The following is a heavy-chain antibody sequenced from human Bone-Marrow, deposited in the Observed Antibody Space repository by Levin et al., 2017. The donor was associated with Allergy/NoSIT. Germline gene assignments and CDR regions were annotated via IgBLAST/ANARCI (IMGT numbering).Heavy chain of an antibody. CDR1: GFTFSSYA. V-gene: IGHV3-23*01. J-gene: IGHJ4*02. CDR2: ISGSGTIT. D-gene: IGHD6-19*01. CDR3: AKEGLAVAGYYFDS. Sequence: LSLTCAASGFTFSSYAMSWVRKAPGKGLEWVSSISGSGTITHYAESVKGRFTISRDISKNMLHLQMNSLRAEDTAIYFCAKEGLAVAGYYFDSWGQGTLVTVSS.